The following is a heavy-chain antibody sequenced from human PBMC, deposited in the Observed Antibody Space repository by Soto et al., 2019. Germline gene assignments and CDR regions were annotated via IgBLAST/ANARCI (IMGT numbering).Heavy chain of an antibody. D-gene: IGHD3-22*01. Sequence: SETLSLTCAVSGGSISSGGYSWSWIRQPPGKGLEWIGYIYHSGSTYYNPSLKSRVTISVDRSKNQFSLKLSSVTAADTAVYYCARGRRSSGYYVDYWGQGTLVTVSS. J-gene: IGHJ4*02. CDR1: GGSISSGGYS. CDR2: IYHSGST. V-gene: IGHV4-30-2*01. CDR3: ARGRRSSGYYVDY.